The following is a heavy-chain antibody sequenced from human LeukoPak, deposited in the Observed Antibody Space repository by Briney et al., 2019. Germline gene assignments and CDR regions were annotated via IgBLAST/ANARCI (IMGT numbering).Heavy chain of an antibody. CDR3: ARDRDSSSSTWFDP. J-gene: IGHJ5*02. Sequence: SETLSLTCTVSGGSISSGSYYWSWIRQPAGKGLEWIGRIYTSGSTNYNPSLKSRVTISVDTSKNQFSLKLSSVTAADTAVYYCARDRDSSSSTWFDPWGQGTLVTVSS. D-gene: IGHD6-6*01. CDR2: IYTSGST. CDR1: GGSISSGSYY. V-gene: IGHV4-61*02.